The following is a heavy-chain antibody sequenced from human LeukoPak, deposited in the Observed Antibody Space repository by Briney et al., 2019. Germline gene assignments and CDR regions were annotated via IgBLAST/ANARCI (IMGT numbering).Heavy chain of an antibody. CDR2: ISGSGGST. J-gene: IGHJ3*02. CDR3: VPRVSSDAFDI. D-gene: IGHD6-6*01. Sequence: PGGSLRLSCAASGFTFSSYAMSWVRRAPGKGLEWVSAISGSGGSTYYADSVKGRFTISRDNSKNTLYLQMNSLRAEDMAVYYCVPRVSSDAFDIWGQGTMVTVSS. CDR1: GFTFSSYA. V-gene: IGHV3-23*01.